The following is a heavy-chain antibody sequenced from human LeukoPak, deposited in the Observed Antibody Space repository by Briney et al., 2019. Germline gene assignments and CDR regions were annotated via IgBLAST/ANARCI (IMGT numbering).Heavy chain of an antibody. Sequence: GGSLRLSWAASGFTFSSYAMSWVRQAPGKGLEWVSAISGSGGSTYYADSVKGRFTISRDNSKNTLYLQMNSLRAEDTAVYYCAKDRALGSTGDYWGQGTLVTVSS. CDR2: ISGSGGST. V-gene: IGHV3-23*01. CDR3: AKDRALGSTGDY. CDR1: GFTFSSYA. J-gene: IGHJ4*02. D-gene: IGHD2-8*02.